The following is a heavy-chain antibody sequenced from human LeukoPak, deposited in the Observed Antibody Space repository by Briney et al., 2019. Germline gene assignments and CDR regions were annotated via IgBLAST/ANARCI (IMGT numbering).Heavy chain of an antibody. J-gene: IGHJ4*02. CDR1: GGSISSYY. CDR3: ARGVYIAAAQYGY. Sequence: PSETLSLTCTVSGGSISSYYWNWIRQPPGKGLEWIGYIYYSGTTNYNPSLKSRVTISVDTSRNQFSLKLSSVTAADTAVYYCARGVYIAAAQYGYWGQGTLVTVSS. V-gene: IGHV4-59*01. D-gene: IGHD6-13*01. CDR2: IYYSGTT.